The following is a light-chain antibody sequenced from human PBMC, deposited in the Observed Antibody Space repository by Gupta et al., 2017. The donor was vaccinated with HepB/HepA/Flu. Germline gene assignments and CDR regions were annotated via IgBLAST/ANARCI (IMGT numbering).Light chain of an antibody. V-gene: IGKV3-11*01. J-gene: IGKJ4*02. CDR2: ETA. CDR1: HSVSSY. Sequence: VLPQSPDTLSLSPGERATLSCRASHSVSSYLAWYQQKPGQAPRLLIYETAERASGIPARFSGSGFGTDFTLTISSLQPEDFAVYFCQQSDDAHRTFGEGTKVEI. CDR3: QQSDDAHRT.